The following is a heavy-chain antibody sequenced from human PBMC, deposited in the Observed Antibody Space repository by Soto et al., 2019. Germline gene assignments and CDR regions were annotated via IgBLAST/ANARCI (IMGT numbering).Heavy chain of an antibody. Sequence: QVQLVQSGAEVKKPGSSVKVSCKASGGTFSSYAISWVRQAPGQGLEWMGGIIPIFGTANYAPKSQGRVTTTADEPTCTAYMELSSLRAEATAVYYCAAAYTAMVKEWGQGTLVTVSS. CDR3: AAAYTAMVKE. J-gene: IGHJ4*02. D-gene: IGHD5-18*01. CDR1: GGTFSSYA. V-gene: IGHV1-69*12. CDR2: IIPIFGTA.